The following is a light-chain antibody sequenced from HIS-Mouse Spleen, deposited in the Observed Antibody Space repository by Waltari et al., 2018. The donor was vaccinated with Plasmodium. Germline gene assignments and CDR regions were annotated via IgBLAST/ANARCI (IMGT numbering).Light chain of an antibody. J-gene: IGLJ2*01. CDR3: QSADSSGTYRV. CDR2: KDS. V-gene: IGLV3-25*03. CDR1: ALPKPY. Sequence: SYELTQPPSVSVSPGQTARTTCSGDALPKPYAYWYQQKPGQAPVLVIYKDSERPSGIPERFSGSSSGTTVTLTISGVQAEDEADYYCQSADSSGTYRVFGGGTKLTVL.